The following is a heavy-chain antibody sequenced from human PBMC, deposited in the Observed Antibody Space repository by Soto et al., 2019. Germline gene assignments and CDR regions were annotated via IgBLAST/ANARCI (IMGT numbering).Heavy chain of an antibody. CDR3: AALAAASTGSYDC. D-gene: IGHD6-19*01. CDR1: GGSIRSGGYY. V-gene: IGHV4-31*03. J-gene: IGHJ4*02. CDR2: ISDSGST. Sequence: QVQLQESGPGLVKPSQTLSLTCTFSVSGGSIRSGGYYWSWVRQRPGKGLESIGYISDSGSTTYNPSLKSRVTIAVATSRKQVCLRLTSVTAADTAVYYCAALAAASTGSYDCWGQGPLVNVSS.